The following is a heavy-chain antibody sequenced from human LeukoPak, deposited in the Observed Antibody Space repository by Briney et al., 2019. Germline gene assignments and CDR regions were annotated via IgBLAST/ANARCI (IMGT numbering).Heavy chain of an antibody. CDR1: GFTFDDYP. CDR2: ISGDGVKT. J-gene: IGHJ3*02. Sequence: GGSLRLSCAASGFTFDDYPMHWVRQAPGKGLECVSLISGDGVKTYYADSVRGRFTISRDNSDNSLYLQMNSLRTEDTALYYCAKEIDTLGTNAFDIWGQGTMVTVSS. CDR3: AKEIDTLGTNAFDI. D-gene: IGHD2-15*01. V-gene: IGHV3-43*02.